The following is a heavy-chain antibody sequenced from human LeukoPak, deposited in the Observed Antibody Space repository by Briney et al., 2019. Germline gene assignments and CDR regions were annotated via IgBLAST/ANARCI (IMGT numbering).Heavy chain of an antibody. Sequence: GGSLRLSCAASGFTFSSYNIHWVRQAPGKGLEWVAFIQNDATNKYYAESVKGRFTASRDNSKNTSFLQMIDLRPEDTAVHYCARVLAGLWYFDLWGRGTLVTVSS. V-gene: IGHV3-30*02. CDR2: IQNDATNK. CDR3: ARVLAGLWYFDL. J-gene: IGHJ2*01. CDR1: GFTFSSYN. D-gene: IGHD2-15*01.